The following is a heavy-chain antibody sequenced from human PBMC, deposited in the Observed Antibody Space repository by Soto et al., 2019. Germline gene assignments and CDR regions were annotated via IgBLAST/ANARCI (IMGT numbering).Heavy chain of an antibody. CDR2: INPNSGGT. J-gene: IGHJ6*02. CDR1: GYSFTGYY. Sequence: QVQLVQSGAEAKKPGASVKVSCKASGYSFTGYYMHWVRQAPGQGLEWMGWINPNSGGTNYAQKFQGWVTMTRDTSISTAYMELSRLRSDDTAVYYCARDSHYYYYDMDVWGQGTTVTVSS. V-gene: IGHV1-2*04. CDR3: ARDSHYYYYDMDV.